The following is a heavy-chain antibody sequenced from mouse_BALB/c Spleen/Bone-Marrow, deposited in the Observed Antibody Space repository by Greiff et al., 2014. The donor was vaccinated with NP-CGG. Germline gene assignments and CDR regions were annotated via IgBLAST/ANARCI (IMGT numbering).Heavy chain of an antibody. D-gene: IGHD2-4*01. Sequence: DVMLVESGGGLAKPGGSLQLSCAASGFTFSTYAMSWVRQTPEKRLEWVATISSSGSYTYYPDSVKGRFTISRDNAKNTLYLQMSSLRSEDTAMFYCSRRRMITTYFDVWGAGTTVTVSS. J-gene: IGHJ1*01. CDR1: GFTFSTYA. V-gene: IGHV5-9-1*01. CDR2: ISSSGSYT. CDR3: SRRRMITTYFDV.